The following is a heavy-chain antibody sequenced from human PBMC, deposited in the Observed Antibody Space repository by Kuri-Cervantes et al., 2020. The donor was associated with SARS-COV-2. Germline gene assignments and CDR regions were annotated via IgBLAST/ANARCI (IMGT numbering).Heavy chain of an antibody. CDR2: INSDGSST. J-gene: IGHJ5*02. Sequence: GESLKSSCAASGFTFSSYWMHWVRQAPGKGLVWVSRINSDGSSTSYADSVKGRFTISRDNAKNSLYLQMNSLRAEDTAVYYCARDPGGVFLRGIMILSAHWFDTWGQGTLVTVSS. D-gene: IGHD3-9*01. CDR1: GFTFSSYW. CDR3: ARDPGGVFLRGIMILSAHWFDT. V-gene: IGHV3-74*01.